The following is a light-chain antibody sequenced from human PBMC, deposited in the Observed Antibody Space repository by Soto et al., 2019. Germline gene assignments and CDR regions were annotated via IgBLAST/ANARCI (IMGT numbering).Light chain of an antibody. J-gene: IGKJ4*01. CDR3: QKYTNVPT. Sequence: DIQMTQSPSSLSAPVGDRVTITCRASQGISNYLAWYQQIPGKVPKLLISAASTLQSGVPPRFSGSGSGTDFTLTISSLQPEDVATYYCQKYTNVPTFGGGTKVEIK. CDR2: AAS. CDR1: QGISNY. V-gene: IGKV1-27*01.